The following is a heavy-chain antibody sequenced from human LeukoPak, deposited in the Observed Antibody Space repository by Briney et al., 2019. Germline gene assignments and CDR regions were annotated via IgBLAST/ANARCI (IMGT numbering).Heavy chain of an antibody. D-gene: IGHD2-2*01. Sequence: GASVKVSCKASGYTFTIYAMNWVRQAPGQGLEWMGWINTNTGNPTYAQGFTGRFVFSLDTSDSTAYLQISSLKAEDTAVYYCKTEVPAAIENWFDPWGQGTLVTVSS. J-gene: IGHJ5*02. V-gene: IGHV7-4-1*02. CDR1: GYTFTIYA. CDR3: KTEVPAAIENWFDP. CDR2: INTNTGNP.